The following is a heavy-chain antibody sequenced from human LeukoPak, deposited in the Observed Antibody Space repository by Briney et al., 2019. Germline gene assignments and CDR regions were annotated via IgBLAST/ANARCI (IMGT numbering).Heavy chain of an antibody. CDR2: TDQAGSAK. CDR1: GFTFSDYW. Sequence: GGSLRLSCGASGFTFSDYWVSWVRQAPKKGLEWVANTDQAGSAKHYVDSAKGRFTISRDNARNSIYLQMNSLRAEDTAVYYCAIAAGWEQAYWGQGTLVTVSS. D-gene: IGHD1-26*01. J-gene: IGHJ4*02. V-gene: IGHV3-7*01. CDR3: AIAAGWEQAY.